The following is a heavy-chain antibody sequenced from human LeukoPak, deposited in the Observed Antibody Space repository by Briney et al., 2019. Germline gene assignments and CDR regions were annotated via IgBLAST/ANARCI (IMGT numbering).Heavy chain of an antibody. D-gene: IGHD6-19*01. CDR2: IWYDGSNK. Sequence: GGSLRLSCAASGFTFSSYGMHWVRQAPGKGLEWVAVIWYDGSNKYYADSVKGRFTISRDNSKNTLYLQMNSLRAEDTAVYYCARDNGYSSGWYDYWGQGTLATVSS. CDR3: ARDNGYSSGWYDY. J-gene: IGHJ4*02. CDR1: GFTFSSYG. V-gene: IGHV3-33*01.